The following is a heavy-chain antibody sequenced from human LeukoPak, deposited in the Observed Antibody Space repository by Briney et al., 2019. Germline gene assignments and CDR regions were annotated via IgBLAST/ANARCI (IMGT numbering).Heavy chain of an antibody. Sequence: PGGSLRLSCAASGFTFSSYEMNWVRQAPGKGLEWVSYISSSGSTIYYADSVKGRFTISRDNAKNSLYLQMNSLRAEDTAVYYCARPGYSSGWHGYYFDYWGQGTLVTVSS. CDR2: ISSSGSTI. CDR1: GFTFSSYE. V-gene: IGHV3-48*03. CDR3: ARPGYSSGWHGYYFDY. D-gene: IGHD6-19*01. J-gene: IGHJ4*02.